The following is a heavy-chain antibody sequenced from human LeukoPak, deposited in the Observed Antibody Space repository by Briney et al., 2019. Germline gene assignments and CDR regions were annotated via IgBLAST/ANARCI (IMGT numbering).Heavy chain of an antibody. CDR2: ISWNSGSI. V-gene: IGHV3-9*01. J-gene: IGHJ4*02. D-gene: IGHD3-10*01. CDR1: GFTFDDYA. Sequence: PGGSLRLSCAASGFTFDDYAMHWVRQAPGKGLEWVSGISWNSGSIGYADSVKGRFTISRDNAKNSLYLQMNSLRAEDTALYYCAKDIDYYGSGTLGDYWGQGTLVTVSS. CDR3: AKDIDYYGSGTLGDY.